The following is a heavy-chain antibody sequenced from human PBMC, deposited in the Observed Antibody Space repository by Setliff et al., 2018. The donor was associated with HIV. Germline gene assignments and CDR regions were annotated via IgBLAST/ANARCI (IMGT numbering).Heavy chain of an antibody. D-gene: IGHD3-3*01. CDR1: GYSFTNYW. Sequence: PGESLKISCKGSGYSFTNYWIGWVRQMPGKGLEWMGIIDPGDSDTRYSPSFQGQITISADKSISTAYLQWSSLKASDTAMYYCARQPTDTSGYNNWFDSWGQGTLVTVPQ. CDR3: ARQPTDTSGYNNWFDS. V-gene: IGHV5-51*01. J-gene: IGHJ5*01. CDR2: IDPGDSDT.